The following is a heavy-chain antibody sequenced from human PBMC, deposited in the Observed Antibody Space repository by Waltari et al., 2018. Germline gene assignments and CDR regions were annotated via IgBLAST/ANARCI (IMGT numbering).Heavy chain of an antibody. Sequence: QVQLQESGPRLVEPWETLSLTCRISGVSISDYYWSWIRPPAGKGLEFIGRVYTTGTTDYNPSLRSRATVSVDKSKNHFSLSLTSVTAADTAIYYCARGYSDDGGEYFQHWGQGTLVSVSS. CDR2: VYTTGTT. CDR1: GVSISDYY. CDR3: ARGYSDDGGEYFQH. J-gene: IGHJ1*01. D-gene: IGHD3-16*01. V-gene: IGHV4-4*07.